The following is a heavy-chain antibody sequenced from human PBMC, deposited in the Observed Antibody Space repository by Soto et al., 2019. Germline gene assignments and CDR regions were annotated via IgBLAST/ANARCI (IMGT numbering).Heavy chain of an antibody. CDR3: ATGWDGYKVGHAFYV. J-gene: IGHJ6*02. CDR1: GFSFSTYN. Sequence: GGSLRLSCATSGFSFSTYNMNWVRQAPGKGLEWVSGINCSGGSIGYAASVQGRFTISRDNAKNALYLQMNSLSGDDTALYYCATGWDGYKVGHAFYVWGQRTTVTVSS. D-gene: IGHD1-26*01. V-gene: IGHV3-9*01. CDR2: INCSGGSI.